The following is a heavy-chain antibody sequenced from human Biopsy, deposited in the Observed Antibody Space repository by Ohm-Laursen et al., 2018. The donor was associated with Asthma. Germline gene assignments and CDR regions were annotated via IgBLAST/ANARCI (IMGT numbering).Heavy chain of an antibody. CDR1: GGSITSFY. CDR2: IYFSGNT. V-gene: IGHV4-59*01. CDR3: AGGSGSSLSYPDAFDI. Sequence: SETLSLTCTVSGGSITSFYWSWIRQPPGRGLEWIGYIYFSGNTNYNPSLKSRVTISIDTSKNHFSLKLTSVTAADTAVYYCAGGSGSSLSYPDAFDIGGQGKMATAS. J-gene: IGHJ3*02. D-gene: IGHD2-2*01.